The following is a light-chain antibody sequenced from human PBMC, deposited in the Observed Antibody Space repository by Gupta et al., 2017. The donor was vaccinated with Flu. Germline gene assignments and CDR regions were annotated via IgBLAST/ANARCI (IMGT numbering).Light chain of an antibody. CDR2: KET. Sequence: EKTNRTTSSGAELRSNYVYWLPHTPGQAPVLLIYKETERHSGIPERFSAASSGTTGTLTISGVHAEDEADYYCQSADSTSNYYVFGTGTKVTVL. CDR1: ELRSNY. CDR3: QSADSTSNYYV. V-gene: IGLV3-25*01. J-gene: IGLJ1*01.